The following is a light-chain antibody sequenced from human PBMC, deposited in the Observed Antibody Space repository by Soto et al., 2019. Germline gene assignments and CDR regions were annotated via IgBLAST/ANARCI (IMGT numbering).Light chain of an antibody. J-gene: IGKJ1*01. Sequence: DIQLTQSPSFLSASLGDRVTITCRASQDISSFLAWYQQTPGKAPRLLIYAASTLQSGVPSRFSVSGSATEFTLTISSLQPEDFATYYCQQLNTYPWTFGQGTKVEIK. CDR2: AAS. V-gene: IGKV1-9*01. CDR3: QQLNTYPWT. CDR1: QDISSF.